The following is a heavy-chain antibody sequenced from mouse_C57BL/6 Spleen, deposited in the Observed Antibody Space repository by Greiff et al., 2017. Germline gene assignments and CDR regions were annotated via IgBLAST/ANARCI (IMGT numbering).Heavy chain of an antibody. CDR3: AKRDGNYDGFAY. D-gene: IGHD2-1*01. Sequence: VQVVESGPGLVAPSQSLSITCTVSGFSLTSYGVDWVRQPPGQGLEWLGVIWGGGSTNYNSALMSRLSISKDNSKSQVFIKMNSLQTEDTAVYYCAKRDGNYDGFAYWGQGTLVTVSA. CDR1: GFSLTSYG. V-gene: IGHV2-9*01. CDR2: IWGGGST. J-gene: IGHJ3*01.